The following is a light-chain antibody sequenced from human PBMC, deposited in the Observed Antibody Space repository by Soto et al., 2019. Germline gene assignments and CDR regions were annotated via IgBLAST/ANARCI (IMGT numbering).Light chain of an antibody. CDR1: TGAVTSGHY. J-gene: IGLJ2*01. Sequence: QAVVTQEPSLTVSPGGTVTLTCGSSTGAVTSGHYPYWFLQKPGQAPRTLIYDTSNKHSWTPARFSGSLLGGKAALTLSGAQPEDEAEYYCLLSYSGAEVVFGGGTKVTVL. CDR2: DTS. V-gene: IGLV7-46*01. CDR3: LLSYSGAEVV.